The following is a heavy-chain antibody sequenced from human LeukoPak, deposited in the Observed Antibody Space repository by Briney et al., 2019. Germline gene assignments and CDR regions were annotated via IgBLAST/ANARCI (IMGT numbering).Heavy chain of an antibody. V-gene: IGHV4-59*10. D-gene: IGHD3-16*01. CDR3: ARSGDPHAFDI. CDR1: GGSLSGYY. J-gene: IGHJ3*02. Sequence: SETLSLTCAVYGGSLSGYYWSWTRQPPGKGLEWIGRIYTSGSTNYNPSLKSRVTMSVDTSKNQFSLKLSSVTAADTAVYYCARSGDPHAFDIWGQGTMVTVSS. CDR2: IYTSGST.